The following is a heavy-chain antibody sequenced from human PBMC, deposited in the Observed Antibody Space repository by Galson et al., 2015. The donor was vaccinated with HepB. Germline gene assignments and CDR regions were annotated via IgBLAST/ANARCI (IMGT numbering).Heavy chain of an antibody. V-gene: IGHV3-21*01. CDR3: VRVIGYDPGEGEYVDILDY. CDR1: GFSFNSYS. D-gene: IGHD5-12*01. CDR2: ISSSSGYT. J-gene: IGHJ4*02. Sequence: SLRLSCAASGFSFNSYSMTWVRQAPGKGLEWVSSISSSSGYTSYADSVKGRFTISRDNAKNSLFLQMNSLRVEDTALYYCVRVIGYDPGEGEYVDILDYWGQGTLVTVSS.